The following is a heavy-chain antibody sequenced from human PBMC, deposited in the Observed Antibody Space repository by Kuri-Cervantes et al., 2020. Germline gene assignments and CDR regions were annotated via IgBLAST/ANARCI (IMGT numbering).Heavy chain of an antibody. Sequence: GSLRLSCAVYGGSFSGYYWSWIRQPPGKGLEWIGSIYHSGSTNYNPSLKSRVTISVDTSKNQFSLKLSSVTAADTAVYYCARGVMQQRNWFDPWGQGTLVTVSS. CDR2: IYHSGST. CDR3: ARGVMQQRNWFDP. CDR1: GGSFSGYY. D-gene: IGHD6-13*01. J-gene: IGHJ5*02. V-gene: IGHV4-34*01.